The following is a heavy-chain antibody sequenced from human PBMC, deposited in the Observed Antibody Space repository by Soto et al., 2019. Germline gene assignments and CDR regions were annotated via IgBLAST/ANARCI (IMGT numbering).Heavy chain of an antibody. Sequence: GGSLRLSCAASGFTFGDYTMHWVRQAPGKGLEWVSLISWDGGSTYYADSVKGRFTISRDNSKNSLYLQMNSLRTEDTALYYCAKDPFAPRYYGMDVWGQGTTVTVSS. V-gene: IGHV3-43*01. CDR1: GFTFGDYT. J-gene: IGHJ6*02. CDR3: AKDPFAPRYYGMDV. D-gene: IGHD3-16*01. CDR2: ISWDGGST.